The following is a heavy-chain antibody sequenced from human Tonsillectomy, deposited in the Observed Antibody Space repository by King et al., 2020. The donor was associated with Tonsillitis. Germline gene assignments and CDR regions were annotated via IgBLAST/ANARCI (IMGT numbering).Heavy chain of an antibody. J-gene: IGHJ4*02. CDR1: GFTFSSYW. CDR3: ATFWSGYFDY. D-gene: IGHD3-3*01. Sequence: QLVQSGGGLVQPGGSLRLSCAASGFTFSSYWMSWVRQAPGKGLEWVANIDQGGSENFYVDSVKGRFTISRDNAKNSLYLQMNSLRAEDTAVYFCATFWSGYFDYWGQGTLVTVSS. V-gene: IGHV3-7*01. CDR2: IDQGGSEN.